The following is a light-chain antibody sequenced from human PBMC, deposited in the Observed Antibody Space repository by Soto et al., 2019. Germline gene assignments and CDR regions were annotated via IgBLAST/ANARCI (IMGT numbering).Light chain of an antibody. CDR1: SSNIGSNT. J-gene: IGLJ2*01. CDR2: SNN. CDR3: AAWYDSLNGPV. Sequence: QSVLTQPPSASGTPGQRVTISCSGSSSNIGSNTVNWYQQLPGTAPKLLIYSNNQRPSGVPDRFSGSKSGTSASLAISGLQSDDEADYYCAAWYDSLNGPVFGVGTKLAVL. V-gene: IGLV1-44*01.